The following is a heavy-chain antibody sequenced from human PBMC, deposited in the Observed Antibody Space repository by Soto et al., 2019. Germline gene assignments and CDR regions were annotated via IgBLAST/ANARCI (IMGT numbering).Heavy chain of an antibody. CDR3: ARSGGDYRPFDS. CDR1: GFSFSNSE. V-gene: IGHV3-48*03. Sequence: EVQLVESGGGLVQPGGSLRLSCAASGFSFSNSEMNWIRQAPGKGLEWVSHMTGSGSAIYYADSVKGRFTISRDNAKNSLYLHLNSLRAEDTALYCCARSGGDYRPFDSWGQGTLVTVSS. J-gene: IGHJ4*02. D-gene: IGHD2-21*01. CDR2: MTGSGSAI.